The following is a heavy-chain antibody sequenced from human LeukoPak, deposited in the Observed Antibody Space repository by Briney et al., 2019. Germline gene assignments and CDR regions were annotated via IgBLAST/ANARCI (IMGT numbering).Heavy chain of an antibody. CDR3: ARGRDDYVWGSYRDYFDY. Sequence: SETLSLTCAVYGGSFSGYYWSWIRQPPGKWLEGTGEINHSGSTDYNPSLKSLDTISVDTSKNQVSLQLSSVTGADTTVYYCARGRDDYVWGSYRDYFDYWGQGTLVTVSS. J-gene: IGHJ4*02. D-gene: IGHD3-16*02. CDR2: INHSGST. CDR1: GGSFSGYY. V-gene: IGHV4-34*01.